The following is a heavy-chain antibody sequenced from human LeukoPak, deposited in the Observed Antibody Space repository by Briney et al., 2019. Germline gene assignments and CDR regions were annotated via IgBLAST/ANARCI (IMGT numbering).Heavy chain of an antibody. CDR1: GGTFSSYA. Sequence: RASVKVSCKASGGTFSSYAISWVRQAPGQGLEWMGGIIPIFGTANYAQKFQGRVTITADESTSTAYMELSSLRSEDTAVYYCARPSSGYYSYYYGMDVWGQGTTVTVSS. D-gene: IGHD3-22*01. J-gene: IGHJ6*02. CDR2: IIPIFGTA. CDR3: ARPSSGYYSYYYGMDV. V-gene: IGHV1-69*13.